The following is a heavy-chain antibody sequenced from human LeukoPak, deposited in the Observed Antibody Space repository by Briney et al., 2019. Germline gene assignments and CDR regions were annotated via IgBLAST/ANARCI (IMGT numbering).Heavy chain of an antibody. Sequence: GGSLRLSCAASGFTFSSYGMHWVRQAAGKGLEWAAVISYDGSNKYYADSVKGRFTISRDNSKNTLYLQMNSLRAEDTAVYYCAKDQPAFDYWGQGTLVTVSS. D-gene: IGHD2-2*01. V-gene: IGHV3-30*18. CDR2: ISYDGSNK. J-gene: IGHJ4*02. CDR1: GFTFSSYG. CDR3: AKDQPAFDY.